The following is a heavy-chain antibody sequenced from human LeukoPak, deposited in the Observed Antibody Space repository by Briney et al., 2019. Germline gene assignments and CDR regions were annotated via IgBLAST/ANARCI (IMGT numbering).Heavy chain of an antibody. J-gene: IGHJ6*02. V-gene: IGHV3-53*01. CDR3: ARAGGYCSAGTCFPYNMDV. CDR2: IYCGGRT. CDR1: GFTVSSSY. D-gene: IGHD2-15*01. Sequence: AGTLRLSCAASGFTVSSSYRNWVRQAPGKGLEWVSTIYCGGRTFYAASLKGRFTLSRDSSETTLYLQLDSLTAADTAVYYCARAGGYCSAGTCFPYNMDVWGQGTTVTVSS.